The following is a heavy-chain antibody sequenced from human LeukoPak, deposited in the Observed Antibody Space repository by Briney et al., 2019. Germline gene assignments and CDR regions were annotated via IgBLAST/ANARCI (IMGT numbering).Heavy chain of an antibody. J-gene: IGHJ4*02. CDR2: ISYSGST. CDR3: ARGTVTTSLPFDY. CDR1: GGSITPYY. V-gene: IGHV4-59*01. D-gene: IGHD4-17*01. Sequence: SETLSLTCTVSGGSITPYYWSWIRQPPGKGLECIGYISYSGSTNYNPSLKSRVTISVDTSKNQFSLRLTSVTAADTAVYYCARGTVTTSLPFDYWGQGTLVTVSS.